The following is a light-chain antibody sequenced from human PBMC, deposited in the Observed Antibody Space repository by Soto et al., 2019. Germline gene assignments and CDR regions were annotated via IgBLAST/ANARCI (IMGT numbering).Light chain of an antibody. CDR1: QSVSSN. CDR3: QQYNNWPYT. CDR2: GAS. Sequence: EIVMTQSPATLSVSPGERATLSCRASQSVSSNLAWYQQKPGQAPRLLIYGASTRATGIPARCSGSGSGTEFTLTISNLQSEYFAVYYCQQYNNWPYTFGQGTKLEIK. J-gene: IGKJ2*01. V-gene: IGKV3-15*01.